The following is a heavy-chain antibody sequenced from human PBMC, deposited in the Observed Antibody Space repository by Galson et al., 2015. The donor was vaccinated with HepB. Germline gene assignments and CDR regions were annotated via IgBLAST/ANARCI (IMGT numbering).Heavy chain of an antibody. Sequence: ETLSLTCTVSGASISSYYWTWIRQPPGKGLEWIGYIYSDGGTNSNPSLKSRVTISIDTSKNQFSLKMTSVTAVDTAVYFCAAGGGNYWGQGTLVTVSS. D-gene: IGHD6-13*01. CDR3: AAGGGNY. CDR1: GASISSYY. CDR2: IYSDGGT. J-gene: IGHJ4*02. V-gene: IGHV4-59*01.